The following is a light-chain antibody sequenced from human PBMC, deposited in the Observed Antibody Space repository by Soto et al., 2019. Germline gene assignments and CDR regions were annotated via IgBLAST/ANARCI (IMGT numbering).Light chain of an antibody. Sequence: EIVLTQSPCTLSLSPGERATLSCRASQSVSSNYLAWYQQKPGQAPRLLIYGASSRATGIPDRFSGSGSGTDFTLTISILEPEDFAVYYCQQYGSSPGAFGPGTEVDIK. J-gene: IGKJ3*01. CDR1: QSVSSNY. CDR2: GAS. CDR3: QQYGSSPGA. V-gene: IGKV3-20*01.